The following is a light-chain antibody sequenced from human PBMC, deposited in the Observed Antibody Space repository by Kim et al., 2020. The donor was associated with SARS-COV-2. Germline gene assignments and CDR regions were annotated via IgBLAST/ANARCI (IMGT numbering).Light chain of an antibody. CDR2: GAS. Sequence: VYPGERATVSCRASQSVNNDLAWYQQKPGQAPRLLIYGASSRATGIPARFSGSGSGTEFTLTISSLQSEDSAVYYCQQHNSRPLTFGQGTRLEIK. V-gene: IGKV3-15*01. CDR1: QSVNND. CDR3: QQHNSRPLT. J-gene: IGKJ5*01.